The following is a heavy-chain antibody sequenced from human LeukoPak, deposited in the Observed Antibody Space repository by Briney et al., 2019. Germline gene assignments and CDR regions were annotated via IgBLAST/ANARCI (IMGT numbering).Heavy chain of an antibody. V-gene: IGHV3-23*01. CDR3: AKGDYGYSYYMAV. D-gene: IGHD4-17*01. CDR1: GLTFSNNA. Sequence: GGSLRLSCAASGLTFSNNAMKWVRQAPGKGLEWVSTISGPGGSTYYGDSVKGRFTTSRDNSKNTVYLQMNSLRADDTAIYYCAKGDYGYSYYMAVWGKGTTVTVSS. J-gene: IGHJ6*03. CDR2: ISGPGGST.